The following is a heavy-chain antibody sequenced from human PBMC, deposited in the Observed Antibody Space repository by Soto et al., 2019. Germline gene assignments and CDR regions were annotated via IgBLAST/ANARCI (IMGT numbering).Heavy chain of an antibody. Sequence: WSLRLSCAASGFTFSSYAMHWVRQAPGKGLEWVAVISYDGSNKYYADSVKGRFTISRDNSKNTLYLQMNSLRAEDTAVYYCARDHQGRGYDFWSGHYYYGMDVWGQGTTVTVSS. CDR3: ARDHQGRGYDFWSGHYYYGMDV. D-gene: IGHD3-3*01. V-gene: IGHV3-30-3*01. J-gene: IGHJ6*02. CDR2: ISYDGSNK. CDR1: GFTFSSYA.